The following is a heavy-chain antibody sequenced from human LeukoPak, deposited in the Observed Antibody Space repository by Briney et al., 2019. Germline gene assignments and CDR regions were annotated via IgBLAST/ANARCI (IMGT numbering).Heavy chain of an antibody. J-gene: IGHJ4*02. Sequence: PGGSLRLSCAASGFTFSSYWMHWVRHAPGKGLVWVSRIKNDGSSTSYADSVKGRVTISRDNAKNTLYLQMNSLRAEDTAVYYCARVSASRYGYDYWGQGTLVTVSS. CDR3: ARVSASRYGYDY. CDR2: IKNDGSST. V-gene: IGHV3-74*01. CDR1: GFTFSSYW. D-gene: IGHD5-18*01.